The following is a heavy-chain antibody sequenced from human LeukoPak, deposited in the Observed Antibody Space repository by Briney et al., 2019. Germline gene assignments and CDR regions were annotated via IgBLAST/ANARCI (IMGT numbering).Heavy chain of an antibody. J-gene: IGHJ4*02. CDR1: GFTFSCYA. V-gene: IGHV3-23*01. D-gene: IGHD4-23*01. Sequence: GGSLRLSCAASGFTFSCYAMSRVPQAPGKGLYLVSAISGSGGSTYYADSVKGRFTISRDNSKNTLYLQMNSLRAEDTAVYYCAKDEISWYGGFDYWGQGTLVTVSS. CDR3: AKDEISWYGGFDY. CDR2: ISGSGGST.